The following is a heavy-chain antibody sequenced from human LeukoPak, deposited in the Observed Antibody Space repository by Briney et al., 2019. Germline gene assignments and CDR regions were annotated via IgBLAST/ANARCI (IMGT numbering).Heavy chain of an antibody. CDR3: ARDIGFNWFDP. D-gene: IGHD3-16*02. V-gene: IGHV3-64*01. J-gene: IGHJ5*02. Sequence: GGSLSLSCAASGFTFSSYAMHWVRQAPGKGLEYVSAISSNGGSTYYANSVKGRFTISRDNSKNTLYLQMGSLRAEDMAVYYCARDIGFNWFDPWGQGTLVTVSS. CDR2: ISSNGGST. CDR1: GFTFSSYA.